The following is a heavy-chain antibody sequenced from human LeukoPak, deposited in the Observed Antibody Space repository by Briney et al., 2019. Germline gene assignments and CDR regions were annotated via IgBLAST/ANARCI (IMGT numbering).Heavy chain of an antibody. J-gene: IGHJ5*02. V-gene: IGHV3-30*18. D-gene: IGHD6-6*01. CDR3: AKEGGQLVGNWFDP. CDR1: GFTFSSYG. CDR2: ISYDGSNK. Sequence: GRSLRLSCAASGFTFSSYGMHWVRQAPGKGLEWVAVISYDGSNKYYADPVKGRFTISRDNSKNTLYLQMNSLRAEDTAVYYCAKEGGQLVGNWFDPWGQGTLVTVSS.